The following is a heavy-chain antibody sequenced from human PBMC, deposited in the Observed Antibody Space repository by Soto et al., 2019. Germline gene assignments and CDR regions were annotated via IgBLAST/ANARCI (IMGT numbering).Heavy chain of an antibody. Sequence: EVQLVESGGGLVQPGGSLRLSCAASGFTVSSNFMTWVRQAPGKGLEWVSVIHSGGSTYYADSLKGRFTISRDNSKNMLYLQINSLRAEDMAVYYCARGHLPWDYHSYGMDVWGQGTTVTVSS. CDR3: ARGHLPWDYHSYGMDV. CDR2: IHSGGST. CDR1: GFTVSSNF. D-gene: IGHD7-27*01. J-gene: IGHJ6*02. V-gene: IGHV3-66*01.